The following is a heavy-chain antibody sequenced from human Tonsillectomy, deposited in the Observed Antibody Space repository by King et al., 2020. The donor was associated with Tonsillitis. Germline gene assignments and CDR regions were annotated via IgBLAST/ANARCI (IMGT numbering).Heavy chain of an antibody. CDR3: ARLSSGWSAHYFDY. CDR1: GGSISSYY. D-gene: IGHD6-19*01. V-gene: IGHV4-4*07. J-gene: IGHJ4*02. CDR2: IYTSGIT. Sequence: VQLQESGPGLVKPSETLSLTCTVSGGSISSYYWSWIRQPAGKGLEGIGQIYTSGITNYNPSLTSRVTMSVETSTNQFSLNLSSVTAADTAVYYCARLSSGWSAHYFDYWGRGTLVTVSS.